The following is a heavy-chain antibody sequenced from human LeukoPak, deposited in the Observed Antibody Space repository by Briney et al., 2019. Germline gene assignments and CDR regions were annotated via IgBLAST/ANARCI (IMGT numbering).Heavy chain of an antibody. CDR2: INAGNGNT. CDR3: ARYSYAHRGFDY. J-gene: IGHJ4*02. V-gene: IGHV1-3*03. CDR1: GYTFTSYA. D-gene: IGHD5-18*01. Sequence: GASVKVSCKASGYTFTSYAMHWVRQAPGQRLEWMGWINAGNGNTKYSQEFQGRVTITRDTSVSTAYMELSSLRSEDMAVYYCARYSYAHRGFDYWGQGTLATVSS.